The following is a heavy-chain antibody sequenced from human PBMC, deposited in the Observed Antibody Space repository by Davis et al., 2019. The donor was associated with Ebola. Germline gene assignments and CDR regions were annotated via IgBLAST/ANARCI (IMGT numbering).Heavy chain of an antibody. CDR1: GFTFSSYW. V-gene: IGHV3-74*01. D-gene: IGHD2-15*01. J-gene: IGHJ4*02. CDR2: IKSDGSST. Sequence: PGGSLRLSCAASGFTFSSYWMYWVRQAPGKGPVWVSRIKSDGSSTSYADSVKGRFTISRDNAKNTLYLQMNSLRAEDTAVYDCAREGRYCSGGSCYKDLDYWGQGTLVTVSS. CDR3: AREGRYCSGGSCYKDLDY.